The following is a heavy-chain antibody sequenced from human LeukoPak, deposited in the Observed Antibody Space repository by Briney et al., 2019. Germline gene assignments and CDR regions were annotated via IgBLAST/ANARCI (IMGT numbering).Heavy chain of an antibody. CDR2: ISVRGSRT. CDR1: GFTFSNYA. D-gene: IGHD3-10*01. Sequence: PGGTLRLSCAVSGFTFSNYAMGGVRQSPGKGLGWVSAISVRGSRTYYADSVKGRFTISRASSKNALYLQMNSLRAEDTAVYYCAKVYGSGSDYFPDYWGQGTLVTVSS. V-gene: IGHV3-23*01. J-gene: IGHJ4*02. CDR3: AKVYGSGSDYFPDY.